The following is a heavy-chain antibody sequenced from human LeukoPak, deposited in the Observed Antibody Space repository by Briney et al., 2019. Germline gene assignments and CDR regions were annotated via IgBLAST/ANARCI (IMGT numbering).Heavy chain of an antibody. J-gene: IGHJ4*02. CDR2: IYYTGST. CDR3: ARVRSYCSGGSCYPYYFDY. V-gene: IGHV4-59*01. Sequence: RSETLSLTCTVSGGSISTYFWGWIRQPPGKGLEWIGYIYYTGSTYYSSSLKSRVTISMDTSKNQFSLKLISVTAADAAVYYYARVRSYCSGGSCYPYYFDYWGQGTLVTVSS. D-gene: IGHD2-15*01. CDR1: GGSISTYF.